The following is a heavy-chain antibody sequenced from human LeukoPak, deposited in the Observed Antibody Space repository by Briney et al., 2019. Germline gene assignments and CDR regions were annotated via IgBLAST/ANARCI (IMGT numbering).Heavy chain of an antibody. CDR1: GFTSSSYS. V-gene: IGHV3-21*06. J-gene: IGHJ6*04. D-gene: IGHD6-13*01. CDR2: ISSGSTYI. CDR3: ARPIVADFYYGLDV. Sequence: GGSLRLSCAASGFTSSSYSMNWVRQAPGKGLEWASSISSGSTYIHYADSVKGRFTISRDNAKNSLYLQMNSLRAEDTAVYYCARPIVADFYYGLDVWGKGTTVTVSS.